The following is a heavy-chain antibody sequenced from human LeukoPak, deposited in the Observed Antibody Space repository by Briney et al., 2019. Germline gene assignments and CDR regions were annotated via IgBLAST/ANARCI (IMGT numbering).Heavy chain of an antibody. Sequence: PSETLSLTCTVSGGSISSYYWSWIRQPAGKGLEWIGRIYTSGSTNYNPSLKSRVTMTVDTSKNQFSLKLSSVTAADTAVYYCARGSMVRGVIITFDIWGQGTMVTVSS. J-gene: IGHJ3*02. CDR1: GGSISSYY. D-gene: IGHD3-10*01. V-gene: IGHV4-4*07. CDR3: ARGSMVRGVIITFDI. CDR2: IYTSGST.